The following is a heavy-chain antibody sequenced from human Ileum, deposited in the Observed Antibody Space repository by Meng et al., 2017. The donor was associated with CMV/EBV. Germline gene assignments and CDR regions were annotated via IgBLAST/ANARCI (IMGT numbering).Heavy chain of an antibody. J-gene: IGHJ4*02. Sequence: ASVKVSCKASGGTFSSYSITWVRLAPGQGLEWMGWISTYSGNTNYAQKLQGRVTMTTDTSTNTAYMELRSLRSDDTAVYYCARGGLYSNSKVDYWGQGTLVTVSS. CDR1: GGTFSSYS. V-gene: IGHV1-18*01. CDR2: ISTYSGNT. CDR3: ARGGLYSNSKVDY. D-gene: IGHD6-6*01.